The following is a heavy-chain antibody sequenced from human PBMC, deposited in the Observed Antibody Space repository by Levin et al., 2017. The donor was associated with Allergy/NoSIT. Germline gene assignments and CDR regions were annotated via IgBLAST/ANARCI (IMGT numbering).Heavy chain of an antibody. CDR1: GYTFTGYY. D-gene: IGHD3-10*01. CDR3: ARGLLWFGAPKPDARWYFDL. V-gene: IGHV1-2*02. CDR2: INPNSGGT. Sequence: ASVKVSCKASGYTFTGYYMHWVRQAPGQGLEWMGWINPNSGGTNYAQKFQGRVTMTRDTSISTAYMGLSRLRSEDTAVYYCARGLLWFGAPKPDARWYFDLWGRGTLVTVSS. J-gene: IGHJ2*01.